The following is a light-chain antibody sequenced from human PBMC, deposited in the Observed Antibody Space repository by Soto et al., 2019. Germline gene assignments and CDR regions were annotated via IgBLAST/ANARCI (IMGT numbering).Light chain of an antibody. CDR2: GAS. V-gene: IGKV1-9*01. J-gene: IGKJ5*01. Sequence: DIQITQSPSSLSASVGDILTITSQASQNINNYLNWYQQKPGRAPNLLIYGASTLQSGVPSRFSGSGSGTDFTLTISNLQPEDFATYYCQQLNAYPLTFGQGTRLEIK. CDR3: QQLNAYPLT. CDR1: QNINNY.